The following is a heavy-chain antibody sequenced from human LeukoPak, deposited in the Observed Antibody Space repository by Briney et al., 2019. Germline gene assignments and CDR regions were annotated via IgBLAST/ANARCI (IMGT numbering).Heavy chain of an antibody. D-gene: IGHD2-21*02. V-gene: IGHV4-34*01. J-gene: IGHJ2*01. Sequence: SETLSLTCAVSGGPFSGYYWSWIRQSPGKGLEWIGEINQSGSTTYKPSLKGRVTISVDTSKTQFSLKLSSVTAADTAVYYCARGKEYCGGDCFSSSYFDLWGRGTLVTVSS. CDR1: GGPFSGYY. CDR2: INQSGST. CDR3: ARGKEYCGGDCFSSSYFDL.